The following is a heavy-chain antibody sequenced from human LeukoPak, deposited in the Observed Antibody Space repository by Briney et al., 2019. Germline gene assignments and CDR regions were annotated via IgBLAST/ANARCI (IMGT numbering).Heavy chain of an antibody. D-gene: IGHD3-10*01. CDR2: ISGSGGAT. Sequence: GGSLRLSCAASGFTFVNHAMNWVRQAPGKGREGVSAISGSGGATYYADSVKGRFTISRDNSKNTLFLQMNSLRTEDTAVYYCAKGRVWFGEGVEYWGQGTLVTVSS. V-gene: IGHV3-23*01. CDR1: GFTFVNHA. J-gene: IGHJ4*02. CDR3: AKGRVWFGEGVEY.